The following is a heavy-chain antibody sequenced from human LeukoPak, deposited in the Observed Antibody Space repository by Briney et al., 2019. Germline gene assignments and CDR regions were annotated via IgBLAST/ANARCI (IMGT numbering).Heavy chain of an antibody. J-gene: IGHJ4*02. D-gene: IGHD3-22*01. CDR3: AKPSSNYYDSSGYFDY. Sequence: GGSLRLSCVASGFTFSRHDMNWVRQAPGKGLEWVAVISYDRSNKYYADSVKGRFTISRDNSKNTLYLQMNSLRAEDTAVYYCAKPSSNYYDSSGYFDYWGQGTLVTVSS. CDR2: ISYDRSNK. V-gene: IGHV3-30*18. CDR1: GFTFSRHD.